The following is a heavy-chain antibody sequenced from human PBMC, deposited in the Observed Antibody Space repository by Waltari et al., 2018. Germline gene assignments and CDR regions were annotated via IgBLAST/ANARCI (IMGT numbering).Heavy chain of an antibody. Sequence: EVQLVQSGAEVKKPGATVKISCKASGYTFTEYYMHWVQQAPGKGLEWVGRIDPEDGETKDAEKCQGRATITADTSIDTAYMELSSLRSEDTAIFYCARTTTIKSLDYWGQGTLVTVSS. V-gene: IGHV1-69-2*01. D-gene: IGHD1-7*01. CDR3: ARTTTIKSLDY. CDR2: IDPEDGET. J-gene: IGHJ4*02. CDR1: GYTFTEYY.